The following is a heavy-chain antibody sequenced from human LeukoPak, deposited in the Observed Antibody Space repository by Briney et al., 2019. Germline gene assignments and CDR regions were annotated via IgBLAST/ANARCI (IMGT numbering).Heavy chain of an antibody. CDR2: INPNSGGT. Sequence: ASVKVSCKASGYTFTDYFIHWVRQTPGQGLEWMGWINPNSGGTNYAQKFQGRVTMTRDTSISTAYMELSRLRSDDTAVYYCARALNYYDSSGFGYWGQGTLVTVSS. J-gene: IGHJ4*02. CDR1: GYTFTDYF. D-gene: IGHD3-22*01. CDR3: ARALNYYDSSGFGY. V-gene: IGHV1-2*02.